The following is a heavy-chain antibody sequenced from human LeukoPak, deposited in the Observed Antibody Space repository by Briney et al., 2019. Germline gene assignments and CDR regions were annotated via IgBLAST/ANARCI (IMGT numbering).Heavy chain of an antibody. Sequence: GGSLRLSCAASGFTFSSDGMHWVRQAPGKGLEWVAVIWYDGSNKHYADSVKGRFTISRDNSKNTLYLQMNSLRAEDTAVYYCGIVGGYYYGSGVDYWGQGTLVTVSS. CDR2: IWYDGSNK. V-gene: IGHV3-33*01. D-gene: IGHD3-10*01. CDR1: GFTFSSDG. CDR3: GIVGGYYYGSGVDY. J-gene: IGHJ4*02.